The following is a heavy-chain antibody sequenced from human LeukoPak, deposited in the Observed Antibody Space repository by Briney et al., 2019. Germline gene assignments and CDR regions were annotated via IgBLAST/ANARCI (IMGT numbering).Heavy chain of an antibody. CDR2: INPSGGST. J-gene: IGHJ6*02. CDR1: GYTFTSYY. CDR3: AGAGYYYGMDV. V-gene: IGHV1-46*01. Sequence: ASVKVSCKASGYTFTSYYMHWVRQAPGQGLEWMGIINPSGGSTSYAQKFQGRVTMARDTSTSTVYMELSSLRSEDTAVYYCAGAGYYYGMDVWGQGTTVTVSS.